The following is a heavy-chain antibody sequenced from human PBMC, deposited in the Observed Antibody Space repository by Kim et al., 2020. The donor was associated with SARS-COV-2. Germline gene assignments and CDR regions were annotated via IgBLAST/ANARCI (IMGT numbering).Heavy chain of an antibody. CDR2: K. CDR3: AHRLSIAGFDY. Sequence: KRYSPSLKSRLTITTDTSKNQVVLTMTNMDPVDTATYYCAHRLSIAGFDYWGQGTLVTVSS. J-gene: IGHJ4*02. V-gene: IGHV2-5*01. D-gene: IGHD6-6*01.